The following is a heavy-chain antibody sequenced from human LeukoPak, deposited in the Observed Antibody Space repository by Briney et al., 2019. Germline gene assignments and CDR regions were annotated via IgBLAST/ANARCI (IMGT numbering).Heavy chain of an antibody. Sequence: SETLSLTCIVSGGGSISSSNHYWGWIRQPPGRGLEWIGSINYSGSTQYNPSLKSRVTLSVDTSKDQFSLKLSSVTAADTAVYYCARHSDGWYWGGSGMDVWGQGTTVIVSS. CDR2: INYSGST. CDR3: ARHSDGWYWGGSGMDV. CDR1: GGGSISSSNHY. D-gene: IGHD6-19*01. J-gene: IGHJ6*02. V-gene: IGHV4-39*01.